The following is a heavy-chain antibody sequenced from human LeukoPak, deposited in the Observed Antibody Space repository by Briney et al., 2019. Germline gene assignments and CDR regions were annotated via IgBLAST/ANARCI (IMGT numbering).Heavy chain of an antibody. V-gene: IGHV3-53*01. CDR2: IYSSGST. Sequence: GGSLRLSCAASGFTVSSNYMSWVRQAPGKGLEWDSVIYSSGSTCYADSVKGRFTISRDNSKNTLHLQMNTLRAEDTAVYYCASRIATAGSVDYWGQGTLVTVSS. J-gene: IGHJ4*02. D-gene: IGHD6-13*01. CDR1: GFTVSSNY. CDR3: ASRIATAGSVDY.